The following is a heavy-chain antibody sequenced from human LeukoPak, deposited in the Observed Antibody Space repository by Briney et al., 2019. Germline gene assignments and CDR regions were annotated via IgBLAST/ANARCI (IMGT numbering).Heavy chain of an antibody. CDR3: AKDITAVAEGY. CDR2: ISGSGGST. Sequence: PGGSLRVSCAASGFTFSSYNMNWVRQAPGKGLEWVSAISGSGGSTYYADSVKGRFTISRDNSKNTLYLQMNSLRAEDTAVYYCAKDITAVAEGYWGQGTLVTVSS. CDR1: GFTFSSYN. D-gene: IGHD6-19*01. J-gene: IGHJ4*02. V-gene: IGHV3-23*01.